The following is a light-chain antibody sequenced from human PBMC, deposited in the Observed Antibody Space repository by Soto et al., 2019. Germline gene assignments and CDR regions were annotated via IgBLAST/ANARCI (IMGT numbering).Light chain of an antibody. CDR3: TSWTTSTTMI. CDR1: SSDIGAYNY. CDR2: DVN. Sequence: QSVLTQPASVSGSPGQSITISCTGTSSDIGAYNYVSGYQQHPGKAPKLMIYDVNIRPSGVSNRFSGSKSGNTASLTISGLQAEDEADYYCTSWTTSTTMIFGGGTKLTVL. J-gene: IGLJ2*01. V-gene: IGLV2-14*03.